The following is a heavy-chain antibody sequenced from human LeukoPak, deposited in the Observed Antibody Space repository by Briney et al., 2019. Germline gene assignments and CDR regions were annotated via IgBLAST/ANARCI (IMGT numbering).Heavy chain of an antibody. CDR2: INDNGSTR. D-gene: IGHD1/OR15-1a*01. V-gene: IGHV3-23*01. CDR3: ATSSEAPGNN. CDR1: VFTFSNYA. Sequence: GGSLRLSCGASVFTFSNYAMSWVRQAPGKGLEWVSGINDNGSTRFYAASVKGRFTISRDNAKNSLYLQMNSLRAEDTAVYYCATSSEAPGNNWGQGTLVTVSS. J-gene: IGHJ4*02.